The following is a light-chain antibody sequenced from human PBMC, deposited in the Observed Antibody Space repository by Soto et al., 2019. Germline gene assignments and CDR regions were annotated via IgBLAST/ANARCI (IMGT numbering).Light chain of an antibody. Sequence: DIVMTQSPDSLAVSLGERATINCKSIHIVLYSSNKKNYLAWYQQKPGTAPKLLIYHASTLESGVPSRFSGSGSGTEFTLTISSLQPDDFATYYCQQYNSYSFGQGTKVDIK. CDR2: HAS. CDR3: QQYNSYS. CDR1: HIVLYSSNKKNY. V-gene: IGKV4-1*01. J-gene: IGKJ1*01.